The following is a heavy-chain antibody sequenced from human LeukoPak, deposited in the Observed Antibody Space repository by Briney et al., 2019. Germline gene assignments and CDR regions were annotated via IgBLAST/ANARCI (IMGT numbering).Heavy chain of an antibody. Sequence: SVKVSCKASGGTFSSYAISWVRQAPGQGLEWMGGIIPIFGTANHAQKFQGRVTITADESTSTAYMELSSLRSEDTAVYYCARATSHRPPYNDYWGQGTLVTVSS. V-gene: IGHV1-69*13. CDR2: IIPIFGTA. CDR1: GGTFSSYA. D-gene: IGHD2-2*01. J-gene: IGHJ4*02. CDR3: ARATSHRPPYNDY.